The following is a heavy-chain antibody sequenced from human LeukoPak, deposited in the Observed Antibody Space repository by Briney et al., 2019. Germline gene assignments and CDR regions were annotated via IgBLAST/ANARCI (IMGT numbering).Heavy chain of an antibody. Sequence: AGGSLRLSCAASGFSFSSYVTSWVRQAPGKGLEWVAGISGSGAGTYYADSVKGRFTISRDNSKNTLSLQMNSLRAEDTALYYCAKDSSVPYGITDWGQGTLVTVSS. CDR2: ISGSGAGT. V-gene: IGHV3-23*01. CDR3: AKDSSVPYGITD. D-gene: IGHD4-17*01. J-gene: IGHJ4*02. CDR1: GFSFSSYV.